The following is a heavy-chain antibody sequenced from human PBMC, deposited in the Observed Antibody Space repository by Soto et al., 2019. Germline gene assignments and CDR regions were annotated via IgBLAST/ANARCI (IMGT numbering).Heavy chain of an antibody. Sequence: ASVKVSCKVSGYTLTELSMHWVRQAPGKGLEWMGGFDPEDGETIYAQKFQGRVTMTEDTSTDTAYMELSSLRSEDTAVYYCEKGGGVRSCVFKSWGKGALVPVPS. CDR2: FDPEDGET. CDR1: GYTLTELS. D-gene: IGHD6-13*01. J-gene: IGHJ5*02. CDR3: EKGGGVRSCVFKS. V-gene: IGHV1-24*01.